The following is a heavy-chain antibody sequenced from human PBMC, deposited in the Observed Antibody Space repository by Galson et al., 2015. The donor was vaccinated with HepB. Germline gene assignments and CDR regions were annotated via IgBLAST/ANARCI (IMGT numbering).Heavy chain of an antibody. CDR3: ATGTGTTVVTLEEY. Sequence: SETLSLTCAVYGGSFSGYYWSWIRQPPGKGLEWIGEINHSGSTNYNPSLKSRVTISVDTSKNQFSLKLSSVTAADTAVYYCATGTGTTVVTLEEYWGQGTLVTVSS. CDR2: INHSGST. J-gene: IGHJ4*02. V-gene: IGHV4-34*01. CDR1: GGSFSGYY. D-gene: IGHD4-23*01.